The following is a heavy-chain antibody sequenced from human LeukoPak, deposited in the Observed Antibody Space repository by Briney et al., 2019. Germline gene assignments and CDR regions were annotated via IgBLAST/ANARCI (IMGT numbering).Heavy chain of an antibody. CDR2: ISGSDGST. Sequence: PGGSLRLSCAASGFTFSSYAMSWVRQAPGKGLEWVSAISGSDGSTYYADSVKGRFTISRDNSKNTLYLQMNSLRAEDTAVYYCAKGRVRDSSWAPLDYWGQGTLVTVSS. CDR3: AKGRVRDSSWAPLDY. J-gene: IGHJ4*02. D-gene: IGHD6-13*01. CDR1: GFTFSSYA. V-gene: IGHV3-23*01.